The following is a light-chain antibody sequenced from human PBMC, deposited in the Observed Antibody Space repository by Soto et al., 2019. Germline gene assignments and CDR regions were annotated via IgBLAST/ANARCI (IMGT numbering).Light chain of an antibody. J-gene: IGKJ1*01. CDR2: KAS. V-gene: IGKV1-5*03. CDR1: QSISSW. CDR3: QQYSYFAT. Sequence: DIQMTQSPSTLSASVGDRVTITCRASQSISSWLTWYQQKAGQAPKLLLYKASIVESGVPSRFSGSGSGTEFLLTISSLQADASANYYCQQYSYFATFGQGTRVDVK.